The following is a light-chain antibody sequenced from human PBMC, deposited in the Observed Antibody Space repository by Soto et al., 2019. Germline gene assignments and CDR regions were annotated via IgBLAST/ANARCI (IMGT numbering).Light chain of an antibody. CDR2: DAS. V-gene: IGKV3-11*01. CDR3: HQFGYSPRT. J-gene: IGKJ1*01. Sequence: EIVLTQSPATLSLSPGERATLSCRASQSVSSYLAWYQQKPGQAPRLLIYDASNRATGIPARFSGSGSGTDFTLAIRRLEPEDFAVYYCHQFGYSPRTFGQGTKVDIK. CDR1: QSVSSY.